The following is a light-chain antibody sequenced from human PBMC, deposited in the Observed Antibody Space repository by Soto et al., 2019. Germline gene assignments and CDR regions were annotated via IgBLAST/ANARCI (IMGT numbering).Light chain of an antibody. CDR3: QQYNNWLSWT. CDR2: GAV. J-gene: IGKJ1*01. V-gene: IGKV3-15*01. Sequence: EVVMTQSPAVLSVSPGETATLSCRASQSISSKLAWYQQKPGQAPRLLIYGAVTRATGIPARFGGSGSTTDFTRTISSLHSEDWAVYYSQQYNNWLSWTFGQGTKVEIK. CDR1: QSISSK.